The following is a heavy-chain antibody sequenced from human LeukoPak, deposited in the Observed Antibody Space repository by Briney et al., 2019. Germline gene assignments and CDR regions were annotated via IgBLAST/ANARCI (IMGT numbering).Heavy chain of an antibody. D-gene: IGHD6-13*01. CDR3: AREALPGIAASDDY. CDR1: GGTFSSYA. J-gene: IGHJ4*02. Sequence: ASVKVSCKASGGTFSSYAISWVRQAPGQGLEWMGGIIPIFGTANYAQKFQGRVTITADESTSTAYMELSSLRSEDTAVYYSAREALPGIAASDDYWGQGTLVTVSS. CDR2: IIPIFGTA. V-gene: IGHV1-69*13.